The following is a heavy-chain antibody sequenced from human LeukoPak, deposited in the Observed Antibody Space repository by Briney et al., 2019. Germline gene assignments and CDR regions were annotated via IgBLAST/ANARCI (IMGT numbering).Heavy chain of an antibody. Sequence: ASVKVSCKASGYTFTSYDINWVRQATGQGLEWMGWMNPNSGNTGYAQKFQGRVTITRNTSISTAYMELSSLRSEDTAVYYCARALNTGWFSSGWYAGFDYWGQGTLVTVSS. D-gene: IGHD6-19*01. J-gene: IGHJ4*02. CDR2: MNPNSGNT. V-gene: IGHV1-8*03. CDR3: ARALNTGWFSSGWYAGFDY. CDR1: GYTFTSYD.